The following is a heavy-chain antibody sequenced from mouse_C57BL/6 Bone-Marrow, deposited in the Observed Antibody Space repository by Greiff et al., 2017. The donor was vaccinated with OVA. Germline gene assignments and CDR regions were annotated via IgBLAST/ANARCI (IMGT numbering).Heavy chain of an antibody. Sequence: VQLQQPGAELVKPGASVKMSCKASGYTFTSYWITWVKQRPGQGLEWIGDIYPGSGSTNYNEKFKSKATLTVDTSSSTAYMQLSSLTSEDSAVYYCARFYYGSSYEGWFAYWGQGTLVTVSA. V-gene: IGHV1-55*01. J-gene: IGHJ3*01. CDR1: GYTFTSYW. CDR2: IYPGSGST. D-gene: IGHD1-1*01. CDR3: ARFYYGSSYEGWFAY.